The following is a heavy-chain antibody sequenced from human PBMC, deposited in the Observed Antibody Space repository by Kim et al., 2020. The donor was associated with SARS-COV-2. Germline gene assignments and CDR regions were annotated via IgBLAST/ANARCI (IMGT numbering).Heavy chain of an antibody. V-gene: IGHV4-39*01. CDR2: IYYSGST. J-gene: IGHJ5*02. CDR1: GGSISSSSYY. Sequence: SETLSLTCTVSGGSISSSSYYWGWIHQPPGKGLEWIGSIYYSGSTYYNPSLKSRVTISVDTSKNQFSLKLSSVTAADTAVYYCASQRRLRYFVFDPWGQGTLVTVSS. CDR3: ASQRRLRYFVFDP. D-gene: IGHD3-9*01.